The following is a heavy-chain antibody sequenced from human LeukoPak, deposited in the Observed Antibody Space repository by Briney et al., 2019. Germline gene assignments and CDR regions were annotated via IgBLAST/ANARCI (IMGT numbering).Heavy chain of an antibody. J-gene: IGHJ4*02. CDR2: IYYTGST. Sequence: SETLSLTCTVSGGSISSYYWSWIRQPPGKGLEWIGYIYYTGSTSYNPSLKSRVTISVDTSKNQFSLKVNSVTAADTAVYYCARGPPPDFDYWGLGTLVTVSS. CDR1: GGSISSYY. CDR3: ARGPPPDFDY. V-gene: IGHV4-59*12.